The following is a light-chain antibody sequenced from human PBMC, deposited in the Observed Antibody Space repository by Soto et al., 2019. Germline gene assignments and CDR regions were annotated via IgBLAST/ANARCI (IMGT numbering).Light chain of an antibody. CDR3: RSYTSSSTLYV. CDR2: DVS. Sequence: QSALTQPASVSGSPGQSITISCTGTSSDVGGYSYVSWYQHHPGKAPILMIYDVSSRPSGVSNRFSVSKSGNTASLTISWRQAYDEADYYCRSYTSSSTLYVLGTGTKLTV. CDR1: SSDVGGYSY. J-gene: IGLJ1*01. V-gene: IGLV2-14*03.